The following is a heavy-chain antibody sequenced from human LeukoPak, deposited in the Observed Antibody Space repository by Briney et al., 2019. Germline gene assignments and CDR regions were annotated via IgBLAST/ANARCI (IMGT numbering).Heavy chain of an antibody. D-gene: IGHD6-19*01. V-gene: IGHV1-18*04. Sequence: GASVKVSCKASGYTFTSYGISWVRQAPGQGLEWMGWISAYNGNTNYAQKLQGRVTMTTDTSTSTAYMELRSLRSDDTAVYYCARVRAVAEDWYFDLWGRGTLVTVSS. CDR3: ARVRAVAEDWYFDL. CDR1: GYTFTSYG. J-gene: IGHJ2*01. CDR2: ISAYNGNT.